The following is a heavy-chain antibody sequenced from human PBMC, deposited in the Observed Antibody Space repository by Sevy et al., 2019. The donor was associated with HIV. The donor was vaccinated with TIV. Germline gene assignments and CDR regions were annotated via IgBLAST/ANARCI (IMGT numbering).Heavy chain of an antibody. CDR1: GYTLTELS. CDR3: ATVDILTGGCYYVMDV. V-gene: IGHV1-24*01. J-gene: IGHJ6*02. D-gene: IGHD3-9*01. Sequence: ASVKVSCKVSGYTLTELSMHWVRQAPGKGLEWMGGFDPEDGETIYAQKFQVRVTMTEDTSTDTAYMELSSLRSEDTAVYYCATVDILTGGCYYVMDVWGQGTTVTVSS. CDR2: FDPEDGET.